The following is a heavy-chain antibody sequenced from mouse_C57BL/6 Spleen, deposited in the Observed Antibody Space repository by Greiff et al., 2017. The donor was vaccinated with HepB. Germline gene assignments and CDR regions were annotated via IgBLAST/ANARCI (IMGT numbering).Heavy chain of an antibody. J-gene: IGHJ1*03. Sequence: VQLQQPGAELVKPGASVKLSCKASGYTFTSYWMHWVKQRPGQGLEWIGMIHPNSGSTNYNEKFKSKATLTVDKSSRTAYMQLSSRTSEDSAVYYGARKGGYDEYFDVWGTGTTVTVSS. CDR1: GYTFTSYW. D-gene: IGHD2-2*01. CDR3: ARKGGYDEYFDV. CDR2: IHPNSGST. V-gene: IGHV1-64*01.